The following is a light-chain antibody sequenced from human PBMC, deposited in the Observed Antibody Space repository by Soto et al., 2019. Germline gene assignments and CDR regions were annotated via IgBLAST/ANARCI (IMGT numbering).Light chain of an antibody. J-gene: IGKJ4*01. CDR1: QSLLHTNAYNY. V-gene: IGKV2-28*01. Sequence: ETVVTQLPLALSVTPGEPASISCRCSQSLLHTNAYNYLDWYLQKPGQSPQLLIYLSSYRASGGPXXFXXSGSGTDFTLKISRVEAEDVGVVYGMQALQTPLTFGGGTKVDIK. CDR2: LSS. CDR3: MQALQTPLT.